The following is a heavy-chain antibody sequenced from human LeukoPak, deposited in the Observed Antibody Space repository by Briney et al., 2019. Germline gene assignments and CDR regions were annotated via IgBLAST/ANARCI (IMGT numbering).Heavy chain of an antibody. J-gene: IGHJ2*01. CDR1: GGTFSSYA. V-gene: IGHV1-69*13. CDR3: AGVGNLAAAGIWYFDL. CDR2: IIPIFGTA. D-gene: IGHD6-13*01. Sequence: ASVKVSCKASGGTFSSYAISWVRQAPGQGLEWMGGIIPIFGTANYAQKFQGRVTITADESTSTAYMELSSLRSEDTAVYYCAGVGNLAAAGIWYFDLWGRGTLVTVSS.